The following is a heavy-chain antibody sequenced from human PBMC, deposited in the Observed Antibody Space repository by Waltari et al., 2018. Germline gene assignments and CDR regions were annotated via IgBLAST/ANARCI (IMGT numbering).Heavy chain of an antibody. CDR3: VRLEDCTGPGGHCYSGDPFALDV. V-gene: IGHV4-34*02. CDR1: GGSFSGYY. CDR2: INHAGYT. Sequence: QVQLQQWGAGLLQSSETLSLTCAVYGGSFSGYYWGWVRQPPGKGLEWIGEINHAGYTNNNPSLRSRVTMSADTSKSQFSLKLNSVTAADTAVYYCVRLEDCTGPGGHCYSGDPFALDVWGQGTTVTVSS. D-gene: IGHD2-15*01. J-gene: IGHJ6*02.